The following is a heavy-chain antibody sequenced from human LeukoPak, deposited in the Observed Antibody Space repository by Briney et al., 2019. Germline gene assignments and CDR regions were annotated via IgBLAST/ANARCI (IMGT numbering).Heavy chain of an antibody. CDR2: IYYSGST. D-gene: IGHD3-9*01. CDR3: AREGYDILTGYYDAFDI. J-gene: IGHJ3*02. V-gene: IGHV4-59*01. Sequence: SETLSLTCTVSGGSISSYYWSWIRQPPGKGLKWIGYIYYSGSTNYNPSLKSRVTISVDTSKNQFSLKLSSVTAADTAVYYCAREGYDILTGYYDAFDIWGQGTMVTVSS. CDR1: GGSISSYY.